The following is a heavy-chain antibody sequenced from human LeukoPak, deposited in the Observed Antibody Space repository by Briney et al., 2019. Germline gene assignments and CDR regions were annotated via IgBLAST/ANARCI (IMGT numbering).Heavy chain of an antibody. V-gene: IGHV4-39*07. CDR1: GGSISSSSYY. J-gene: IGHJ6*03. CDR2: IYYSGST. CDR3: ARGRSSGKYYYYYYMDV. Sequence: PSETLSLTCTVSGGSISSSSYYWGWIRQPPGKGLEWIGSIYYSGSTYYNPSLKSRVTISVDTSKNQFSLKLSSVTAADTAVYYCARGRSSGKYYYYYYMDVWGKGTTVTVSS. D-gene: IGHD6-19*01.